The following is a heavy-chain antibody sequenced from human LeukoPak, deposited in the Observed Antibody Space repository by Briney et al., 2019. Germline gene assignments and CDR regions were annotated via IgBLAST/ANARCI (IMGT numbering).Heavy chain of an antibody. CDR1: GGSILSFI. V-gene: IGHV4-59*01. J-gene: IGHJ4*03. Sequence: SETLSLSSAVSGGSILSFIPCWIRQPPGKGLEWIGYIYYSGSTNYNPSLKSRVTISVDASKNQFSLKLSSVTAADTAVYYCASSQVHRCAFDYWGQGTMVTVSS. D-gene: IGHD2-8*01. CDR2: IYYSGST. CDR3: ASSQVHRCAFDY.